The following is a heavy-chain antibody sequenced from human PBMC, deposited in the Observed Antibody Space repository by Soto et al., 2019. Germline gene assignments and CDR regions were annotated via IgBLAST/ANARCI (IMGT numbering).Heavy chain of an antibody. CDR1: GFTFSNYA. V-gene: IGHV3-23*01. CDR3: AKDRDGSGYYPSLDY. CDR2: ISGSGGNT. D-gene: IGHD3-22*01. J-gene: IGHJ4*02. Sequence: GGSLRLSCAASGFTFSNYAMSWVRQAPGKGLEWVSSISGSGGNTYYADSVKGRFTISRDNSKNTLYLQMNSLRAEDTAVYYCAKDRDGSGYYPSLDYWGQGTLVTVSS.